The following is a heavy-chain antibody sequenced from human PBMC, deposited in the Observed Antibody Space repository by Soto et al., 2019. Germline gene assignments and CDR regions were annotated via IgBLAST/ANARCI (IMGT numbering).Heavy chain of an antibody. CDR1: GYTFTSYD. D-gene: IGHD2-2*01. J-gene: IGHJ4*02. CDR2: MNPNSGNT. V-gene: IGHV1-8*01. CDR3: ARGRYCSSNSCYLFDY. Sequence: ASVKVSCKASGYTFTSYDINWVRQATGQGLEWMGWMNPNSGNTGYAQKFQGRVTMTRNTSISTAYMELSSLRSEDTAVYYCARGRYCSSNSCYLFDYWGQGTLVTVSS.